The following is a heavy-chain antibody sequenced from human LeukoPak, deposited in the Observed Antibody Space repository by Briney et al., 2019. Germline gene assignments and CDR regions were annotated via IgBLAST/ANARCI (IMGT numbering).Heavy chain of an antibody. CDR1: GFTFSSYA. V-gene: IGHV3-30-3*01. J-gene: IGHJ4*02. D-gene: IGHD6-19*01. CDR2: ISYDGSNK. Sequence: GGSLRLSCAASGFTFSSYAMHWVRQAPGKGLEWVAVISYDGSNKYYADSVKGRFTISRDNSKNTLYLQMNSLRAEDTAVYYCAYTSGWNLLDYWGQGTLVTVSS. CDR3: AYTSGWNLLDY.